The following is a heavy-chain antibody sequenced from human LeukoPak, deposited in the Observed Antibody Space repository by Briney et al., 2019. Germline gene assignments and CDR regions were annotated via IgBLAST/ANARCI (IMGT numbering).Heavy chain of an antibody. CDR2: ISYDGRNK. CDR1: GFTFNSFG. CDR3: AKARGYCSSTSCRQYFDY. Sequence: GGSLRLSCAASGFTFNSFGMHWVRQAPGKGLEWLAVISYDGRNKYYADSVKGRFTISRDNSKNTLYLQMNSLRAEDTAVYYCAKARGYCSSTSCRQYFDYWGQGTLVTVSS. J-gene: IGHJ4*02. D-gene: IGHD2-2*01. V-gene: IGHV3-30*18.